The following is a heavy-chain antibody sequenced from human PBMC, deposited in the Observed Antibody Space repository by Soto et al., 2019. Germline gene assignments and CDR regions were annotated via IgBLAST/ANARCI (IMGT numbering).Heavy chain of an antibody. Sequence: SETLSLTCSVSGGSMRSYYWNWLRQPAGKGLAWIGRIYSRGDTNYNPSVKSRVTMSVDTSKNEFSLRLNSVTAADTAVYYCAGIGEDVYYGMDVWGQGTTVTVSS. D-gene: IGHD2-21*01. V-gene: IGHV4-4*07. CDR1: GGSMRSYY. CDR3: AGIGEDVYYGMDV. J-gene: IGHJ6*02. CDR2: IYSRGDT.